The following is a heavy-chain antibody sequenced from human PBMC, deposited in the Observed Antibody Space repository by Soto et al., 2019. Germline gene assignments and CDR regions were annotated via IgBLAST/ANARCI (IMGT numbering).Heavy chain of an antibody. Sequence: GGSLRLSCAASGFTFSSYAMHWVRQAPGKGLEWVAVISYDGRNEYYADSVKGRFTISRDSSKNTLYLQMNSLRSEDTAVYYCSKDSDYGGMGHSYYYYGMDVWGRGTTVTVSS. V-gene: IGHV3-30*18. CDR2: ISYDGRNE. CDR3: SKDSDYGGMGHSYYYYGMDV. J-gene: IGHJ6*02. D-gene: IGHD4-17*01. CDR1: GFTFSSYA.